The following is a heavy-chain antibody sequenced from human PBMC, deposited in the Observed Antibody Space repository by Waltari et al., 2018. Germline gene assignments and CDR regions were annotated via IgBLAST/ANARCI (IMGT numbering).Heavy chain of an antibody. CDR1: GFTVSSNY. D-gene: IGHD6-13*01. CDR3: ARDRSSSWYYYYYYGMDV. CDR2: IYSGCST. J-gene: IGHJ6*02. V-gene: IGHV3-66*02. Sequence: EVQLVESGGGLVQPGGSLRLSCAASGFTVSSNYTSWVRQAPGKGLEWVSVIYSGCSTYYADSVKVRFTISRDNAKNTLYLQMNSLRADDTAVYYCARDRSSSWYYYYYYGMDVWGQGTTVTVPS.